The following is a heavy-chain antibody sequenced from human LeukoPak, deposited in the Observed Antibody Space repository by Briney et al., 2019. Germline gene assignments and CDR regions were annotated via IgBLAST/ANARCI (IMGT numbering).Heavy chain of an antibody. CDR3: ARAAGAAGGQYFDY. D-gene: IGHD6-13*01. CDR1: GGSISGYS. V-gene: IGHV4-4*07. CDR2: IYTNGDT. Sequence: SETLSLTCTVSGGSISGYSWSWIRQPAGQGLGWIGRIYTNGDTKFNPSLKSRVTMSVDTSKNQLSLKLRPVTAADTAVYYCARAAGAAGGQYFDYWGQGTLVTVSS. J-gene: IGHJ4*02.